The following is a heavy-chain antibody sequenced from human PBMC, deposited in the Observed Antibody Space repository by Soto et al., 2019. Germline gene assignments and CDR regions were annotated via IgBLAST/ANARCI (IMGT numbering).Heavy chain of an antibody. CDR1: GYSISSSNW. CDR2: IYYSGST. CDR3: ARKPPNYAVDY. D-gene: IGHD1-7*01. J-gene: IGHJ4*02. V-gene: IGHV4-28*01. Sequence: SETLSLTCAVSGYSISSSNWWGWIRQPPGKGLEWIGYIYYSGSTYYNPSLKSRVTMSVDTSKNQFSLKLSSVTAVDTAVYYCARKPPNYAVDYWGQGTLVTVSS.